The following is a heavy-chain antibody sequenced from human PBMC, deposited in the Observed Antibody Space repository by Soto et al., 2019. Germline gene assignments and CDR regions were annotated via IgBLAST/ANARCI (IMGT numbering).Heavy chain of an antibody. V-gene: IGHV1-69*13. CDR2: IIPIFGTA. Sequence: SVKVSCKASGGTFSSYAISWVRQAPGQGLEWMGGIIPIFGTANYAQKFQGRVTITADESTSTAYMELSSLRSEDTAVYYCARDLYRSALGAFDIWGQGTMVTVSS. CDR1: GGTFSSYA. CDR3: ARDLYRSALGAFDI. J-gene: IGHJ3*02. D-gene: IGHD6-19*01.